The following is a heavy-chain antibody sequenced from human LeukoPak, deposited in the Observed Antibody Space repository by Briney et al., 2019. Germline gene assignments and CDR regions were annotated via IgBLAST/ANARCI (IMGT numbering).Heavy chain of an antibody. V-gene: IGHV6-1*01. CDR3: ARGPSYFQH. CDR2: TYYRSKWYK. Sequence: SQTLSLTCALSGDSVSSNSATWNWIRQSPSRGLEWLGRTYYRSKWYKYYAVSVKGRITINPDTSKNQFSLQLNSVSPEDTAVYYCARGPSYFQHWGQGTLVTVSS. CDR1: GDSVSSNSAT. J-gene: IGHJ1*01.